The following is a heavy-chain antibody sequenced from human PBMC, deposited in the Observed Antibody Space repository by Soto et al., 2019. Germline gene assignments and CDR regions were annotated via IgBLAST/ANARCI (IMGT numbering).Heavy chain of an antibody. J-gene: IGHJ6*02. CDR1: GASIASRTC. Sequence: SETWSPTCPVSGASIASRTCWSGVRQPPGKGLEWIGEIYHSGITNYNPSLKSRVTISVDKSKNQFSLKLSSVTAADTAVYYCARDSGSTGWYNYYGMDVWGQGTTVTVSS. V-gene: IGHV4-4*02. D-gene: IGHD6-19*01. CDR3: ARDSGSTGWYNYYGMDV. CDR2: IYHSGIT.